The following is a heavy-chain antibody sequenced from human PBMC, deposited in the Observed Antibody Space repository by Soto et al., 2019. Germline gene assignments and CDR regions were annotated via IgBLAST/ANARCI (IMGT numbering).Heavy chain of an antibody. J-gene: IGHJ4*02. CDR3: ARARGARYFDY. D-gene: IGHD2-15*01. CDR1: GGSISSGDYY. V-gene: IGHV4-30-4*01. Sequence: QVQLQESGPGLVKPSQTLSLTCTVSGGSISSGDYYWSWIRQPPGKSLEWIGHIYYSGSTYYNPSLKSRVTQSEDQTKNQLSLTLSSVTAADTAVYYCARARGARYFDYWGQGTLVTVSS. CDR2: IYYSGST.